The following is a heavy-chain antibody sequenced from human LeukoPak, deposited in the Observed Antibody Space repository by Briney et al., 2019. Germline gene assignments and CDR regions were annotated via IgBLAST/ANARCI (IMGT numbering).Heavy chain of an antibody. CDR2: IYYSGST. CDR1: GGSISSGDYY. CDR3: ARDPVPVSLHAFDI. J-gene: IGHJ3*02. V-gene: IGHV4-30-4*08. Sequence: SETLSLTCTVSGGSISSGDYYWSWIRQPPGKGLEWIGYIYYSGSTYYNPSLKSRVTISVDTSKNQFSLKLSSVTSADTAVYCCARDPVPVSLHAFDIWGQGTMVTVSS. D-gene: IGHD2-2*01.